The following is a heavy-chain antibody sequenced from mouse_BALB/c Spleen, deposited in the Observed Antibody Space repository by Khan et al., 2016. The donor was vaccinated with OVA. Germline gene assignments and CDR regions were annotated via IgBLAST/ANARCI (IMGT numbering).Heavy chain of an antibody. CDR2: VNTGGSYT. CDR3: ARLAYYNDSEGFTY. V-gene: IGHV5-6*01. Sequence: EVQLVESGGDLVKPGGSLKLSCTASGFTFSTYGMSWVRQTPDKRLEWVATVNTGGSYTYYPDSVKGRFTITRDNTKDTLYLKMNSLKSEDTAIFYCARLAYYNDSEGFTYWGQGTLVTVSA. CDR1: GFTFSTYG. D-gene: IGHD1-1*01. J-gene: IGHJ3*01.